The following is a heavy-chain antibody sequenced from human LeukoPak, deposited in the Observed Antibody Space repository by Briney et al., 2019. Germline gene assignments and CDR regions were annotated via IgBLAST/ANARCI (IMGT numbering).Heavy chain of an antibody. CDR2: INPNSGGT. CDR1: VYTFTDYY. J-gene: IGHJ4*02. CDR3: ARAGYSSGPDY. Sequence: ASVTDSFKSSVYTFTDYYMHWVRQAPGQGLDWMGWINPNSGGTNYAQKCQGRVTMTRDTSISTAYMELSRLRSDDTAVYYCARAGYSSGPDYWAGGTLVTVSS. V-gene: IGHV1-2*02. D-gene: IGHD6-19*01.